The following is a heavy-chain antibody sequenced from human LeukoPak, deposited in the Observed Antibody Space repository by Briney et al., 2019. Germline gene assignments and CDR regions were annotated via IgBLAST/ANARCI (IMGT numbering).Heavy chain of an antibody. CDR2: INPNSGGT. J-gene: IGHJ4*02. V-gene: IGHV1-2*02. CDR1: GYRFTEYY. D-gene: IGHD3-3*01. Sequence: ASVKVSCKASGYRFTEYYIHWFRQAPGQGLEWMGCINPNSGGTYYGQMVQGRVAMTRGTSISTAYMQLSSLRSDDTAVYYCARGGGHYNFVYGCPWGQGTLATVSS. CDR3: ARGGGHYNFVYGCP.